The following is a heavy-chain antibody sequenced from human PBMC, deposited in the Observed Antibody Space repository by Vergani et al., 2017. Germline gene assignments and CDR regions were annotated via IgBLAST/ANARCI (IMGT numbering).Heavy chain of an antibody. CDR3: ARTYGSGAVFDY. V-gene: IGHV2-5*01. Sequence: QITLKESGPTLVKPTQTLTLTCTFSGFSLSTSGVGVGWIRQPPGKALEWLALIYWNDDKRYSPSLKSRLTITKDTSKNQVVLTMTNMDPVDTATYFCARTYGSGAVFDYWGQGALVTVSS. CDR2: IYWNDDK. CDR1: GFSLSTSGVG. D-gene: IGHD3-10*01. J-gene: IGHJ4*02.